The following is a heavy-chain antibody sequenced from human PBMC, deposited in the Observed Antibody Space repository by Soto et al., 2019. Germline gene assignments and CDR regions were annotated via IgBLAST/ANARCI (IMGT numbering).Heavy chain of an antibody. Sequence: WESLLLACATSEFSFDNYGMSWVGQAPGKGLSWVSSISGSGGITYYADSVKGRFTISRDNSKNTLYLEVNNLRAEDTALYYCAKDQYYGGPNNWFDSWGQGVMVTGSS. CDR3: AKDQYYGGPNNWFDS. V-gene: IGHV3-23*01. CDR1: EFSFDNYG. D-gene: IGHD2-21*01. CDR2: ISGSGGIT. J-gene: IGHJ5*01.